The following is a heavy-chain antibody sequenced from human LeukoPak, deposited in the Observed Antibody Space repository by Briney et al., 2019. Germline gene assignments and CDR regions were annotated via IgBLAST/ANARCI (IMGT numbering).Heavy chain of an antibody. J-gene: IGHJ4*02. D-gene: IGHD5-18*01. CDR3: ATSVRGYSYGPYYFDY. V-gene: IGHV1-24*01. CDR2: FDPEDGET. Sequence: GASVKVSCKVSGYTLTELSMHWVRQAPGKGLEGRGGFDPEDGETLYAQKFQGRVTMTEDTSTDTAYMELSSLRSEDTAVYHCATSVRGYSYGPYYFDYWGQGTLVTVSS. CDR1: GYTLTELS.